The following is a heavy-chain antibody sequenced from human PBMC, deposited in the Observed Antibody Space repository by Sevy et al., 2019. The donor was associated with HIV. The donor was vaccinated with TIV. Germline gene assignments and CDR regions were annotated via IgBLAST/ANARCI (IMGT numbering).Heavy chain of an antibody. J-gene: IGHJ1*01. CDR2: IKQDGSER. V-gene: IGHV3-7*01. D-gene: IGHD6-6*01. CDR1: GFTFNSYW. CDR3: ASQGYRISSGREYFQH. Sequence: GGSLRLSCAASGFTFNSYWMSWVRQAPGKGLEWVANIKQDGSERYCVDSVKGRFTIFRDNAKNSLYLQMNSLRVEDTAVYYCASQGYRISSGREYFQHWGQGTLVTVSS.